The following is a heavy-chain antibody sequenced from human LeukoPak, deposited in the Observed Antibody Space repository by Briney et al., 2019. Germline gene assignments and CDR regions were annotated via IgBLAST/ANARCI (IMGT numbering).Heavy chain of an antibody. CDR3: AKASASYSSGWTNAFDI. CDR2: ISWNSGSI. D-gene: IGHD6-19*01. J-gene: IGHJ3*02. Sequence: GGSLRLSCAASGFTFSSYGMHWVRQAPGKGLEWVSGISWNSGSIGYADSVKGRFTISRDNAKNSLYLQMNSLRAEDTALYYCAKASASYSSGWTNAFDIWGQGTMVTVSS. CDR1: GFTFSSYG. V-gene: IGHV3-9*01.